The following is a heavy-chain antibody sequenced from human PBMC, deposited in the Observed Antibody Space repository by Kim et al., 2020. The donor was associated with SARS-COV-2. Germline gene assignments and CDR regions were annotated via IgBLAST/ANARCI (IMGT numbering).Heavy chain of an antibody. V-gene: IGHV1-3*01. D-gene: IGHD2-15*01. CDR2: IDVANTNT. Sequence: ASVKVSCKASGYTFTSYCLHWVRQAPGQSLEGMGWIDVANTNTHHSENFQGRVTISRDTSETTVYIELGSLRSEDTAVYYCARDGRSVDYYFDYWGQGTLVSVSS. CDR3: ARDGRSVDYYFDY. CDR1: GYTFTSYC. J-gene: IGHJ4*02.